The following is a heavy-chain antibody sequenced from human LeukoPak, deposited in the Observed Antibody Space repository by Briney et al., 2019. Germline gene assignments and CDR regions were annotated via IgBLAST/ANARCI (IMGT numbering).Heavy chain of an antibody. V-gene: IGHV1-8*02. CDR1: GYTFSNYG. CDR2: MNPNSGNT. D-gene: IGHD3-22*01. J-gene: IGHJ4*02. Sequence: ASVKVSCKASGYTFSNYGISWVRQAPGQGLEWMGWMNPNSGNTGYAQKFQGRVTMTRNTSISTAYMELSSLRSEDTAVYYCARGYYIFDYWGQGTLVTVSS. CDR3: ARGYYIFDY.